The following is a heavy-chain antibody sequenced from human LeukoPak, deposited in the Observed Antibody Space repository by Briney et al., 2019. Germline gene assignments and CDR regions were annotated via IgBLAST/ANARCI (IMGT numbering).Heavy chain of an antibody. J-gene: IGHJ4*02. D-gene: IGHD3-3*01. CDR3: ARSRGITIFGVVTQTFDY. V-gene: IGHV1-2*02. CDR2: INPNSGGT. Sequence: ASVKVSCKASGYTFTGYYVHWMRQAPGQGLEWMGWINPNSGGTNYAQKFQGRVTMTRDTSISTAYMELSRLRSDDTAVYYCARSRGITIFGVVTQTFDYWGQGTLVTVSS. CDR1: GYTFTGYY.